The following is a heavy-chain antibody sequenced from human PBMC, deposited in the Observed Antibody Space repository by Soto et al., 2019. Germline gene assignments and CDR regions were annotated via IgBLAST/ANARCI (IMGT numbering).Heavy chain of an antibody. CDR2: IWYDGSNK. CDR1: GFTFSRYG. J-gene: IGHJ6*02. Sequence: PGGSLRLSCAASGFTFSRYGMHWVRQAPGKGLEWVAVIWYDGSNKYYADSVKGRFTISRDNSKNTLYLQMNSLRAEDTAVYYCARGGSGSYLSYYYYGMDVWGQGTTVTVSS. V-gene: IGHV3-33*01. D-gene: IGHD3-10*01. CDR3: ARGGSGSYLSYYYYGMDV.